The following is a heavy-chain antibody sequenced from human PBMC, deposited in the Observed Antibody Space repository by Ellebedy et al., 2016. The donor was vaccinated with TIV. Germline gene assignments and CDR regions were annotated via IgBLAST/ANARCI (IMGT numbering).Heavy chain of an antibody. CDR1: GGTFSNYA. D-gene: IGHD3-10*01. J-gene: IGHJ3*02. Sequence: ASVKVSXKASGGTFSNYAISWVRQAPGQGLEWMGIINPSGGSTSYAQKFQGRVTMTRDTSTSTVYMELSSLRSEDTAVYYCAREFSFYIDDTYYYGSGKGPLDAFDIWGQGTMVTVSS. CDR2: INPSGGST. CDR3: AREFSFYIDDTYYYGSGKGPLDAFDI. V-gene: IGHV1-46*01.